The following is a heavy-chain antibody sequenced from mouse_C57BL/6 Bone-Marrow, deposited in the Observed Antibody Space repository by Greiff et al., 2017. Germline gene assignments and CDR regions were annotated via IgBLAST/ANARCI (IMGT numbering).Heavy chain of an antibody. V-gene: IGHV1-26*01. CDR3: ARGDYGRDLAWFAY. D-gene: IGHD1-1*01. CDR2: INPNNGGT. CDR1: GYTFTDYY. Sequence: VQLQQSGPELVKPGASVKISCKASGYTFTDYYMNWVKQSHGKSLEWIGDINPNNGGTSYNQKFKGKATLTVDKSSSTAYMELRSLTSEDSAVYYCARGDYGRDLAWFAYGGQGTLVTVSA. J-gene: IGHJ3*01.